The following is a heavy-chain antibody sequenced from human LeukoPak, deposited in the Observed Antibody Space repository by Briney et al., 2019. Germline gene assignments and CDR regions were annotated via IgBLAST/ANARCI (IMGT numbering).Heavy chain of an antibody. V-gene: IGHV4-38-2*02. CDR2: IYHSGST. J-gene: IGHJ3*02. Sequence: SETLSLTCTVSGYSISSGYYWGWIRQPPGKGLEWIGSIYHSGSTYYNPSLKSRVTISVDTSKNQFSLRLSSVTAADTAVYYCARGPIVVVPAATAFDIWGQGTMVTVSS. D-gene: IGHD2-2*01. CDR1: GYSISSGYY. CDR3: ARGPIVVVPAATAFDI.